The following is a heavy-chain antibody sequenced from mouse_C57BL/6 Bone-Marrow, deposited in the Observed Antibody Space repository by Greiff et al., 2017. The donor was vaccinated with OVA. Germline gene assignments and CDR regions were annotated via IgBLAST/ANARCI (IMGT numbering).Heavy chain of an antibody. CDR1: GYTFTSYW. V-gene: IGHV1-7*01. D-gene: IGHD1-1*01. CDR2: INPSSGYT. J-gene: IGHJ2*01. Sequence: QVQLQQSGAELAKPGASVKLSCKASGYTFTSYWMHWVKQRPGQGLEWIGYINPSSGYTKYNQKFKGKATLTADKSSSTAYMQLSSLTSEDSAVYYCARRRTRGSSYYFDYWGKGTTLTVSS. CDR3: ARRRTRGSSYYFDY.